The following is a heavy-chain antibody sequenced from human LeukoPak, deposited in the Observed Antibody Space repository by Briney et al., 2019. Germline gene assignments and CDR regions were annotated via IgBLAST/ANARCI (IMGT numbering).Heavy chain of an antibody. CDR3: ARGAQQWNYYYYYMDV. D-gene: IGHD6-19*01. CDR2: INHSGST. V-gene: IGHV4-34*01. J-gene: IGHJ6*03. CDR1: GGSFSGCY. Sequence: PSETLSLTCAVYGGSFSGCYWSWIRQPPGKGLEWIGEINHSGSTNYNPSLKSRVTISVDTPKKQFSLKLRSVTAADTAVFYCARGAQQWNYYYYYMDVWGKGTTVTVSS.